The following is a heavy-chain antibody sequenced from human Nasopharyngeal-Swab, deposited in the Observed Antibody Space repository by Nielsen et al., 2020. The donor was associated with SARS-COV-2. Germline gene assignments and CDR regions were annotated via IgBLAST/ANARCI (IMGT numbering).Heavy chain of an antibody. D-gene: IGHD2-21*02. CDR2: IRQDAREQ. CDR3: ARESVVTGMDDAPDI. V-gene: IGHV3-7*04. J-gene: IGHJ3*02. CDR1: GFPFSNHY. Sequence: GESLKISCAASGFPFSNHYMTWVRQPPGKGPEWVANIRQDAREQFYVDSVKGRFTISRDNAKNSVFLQMNSLRSEDTAVYYCARESVVTGMDDAPDIWGRGTMVTVSS.